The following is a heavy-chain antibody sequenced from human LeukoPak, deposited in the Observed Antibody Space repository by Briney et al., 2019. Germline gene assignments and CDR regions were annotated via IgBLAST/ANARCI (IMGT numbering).Heavy chain of an antibody. D-gene: IGHD3-22*01. V-gene: IGHV3-7*01. CDR1: AFTFSSYW. CDR2: IKQDGSEK. J-gene: IGHJ3*02. Sequence: PGGSLRLSCAASAFTFSSYWMSWVRQAPGKGLEWVATIKQDGSEKYYVDSVKGRFTISRDNAKNSLYLQMNSLRAEDTAVYHCARVGPWLLPAFRALDIWAQGTMVTVSS. CDR3: ARVGPWLLPAFRALDI.